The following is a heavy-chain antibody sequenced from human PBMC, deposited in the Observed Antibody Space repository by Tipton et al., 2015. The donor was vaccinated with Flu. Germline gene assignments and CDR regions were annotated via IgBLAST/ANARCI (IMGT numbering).Heavy chain of an antibody. CDR1: GGSISSGSYY. CDR3: ARGGGYSGYEGY. CDR2: IYTSGST. D-gene: IGHD5-12*01. Sequence: LRLSCTVSGGSISSGSYYWSWIRQPAGKGLEWIGRIYTSGSTNYNPSLKSRVTISVDTSKNQFSLKLSSVTAADTAVYYCARGGGYSGYEGYWGQGTLVTVSS. J-gene: IGHJ4*02. V-gene: IGHV4-61*02.